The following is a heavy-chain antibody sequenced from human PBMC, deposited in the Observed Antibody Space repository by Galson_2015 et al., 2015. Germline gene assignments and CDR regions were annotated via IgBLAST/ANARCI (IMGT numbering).Heavy chain of an antibody. CDR2: ISSSSSYI. J-gene: IGHJ6*02. V-gene: IGHV3-21*01. CDR3: ARDYYDFWSGYSNDNYYGMDV. CDR1: GFTFSGYN. D-gene: IGHD3-3*01. Sequence: SLRLSCAASGFTFSGYNMNWVRQAPGKGLEWVSSISSSSSYIYSADSVKGRFTISRDNAKNSLYLQMNSLRAEDTAVYYCARDYYDFWSGYSNDNYYGMDVWGQGTTVTVSS.